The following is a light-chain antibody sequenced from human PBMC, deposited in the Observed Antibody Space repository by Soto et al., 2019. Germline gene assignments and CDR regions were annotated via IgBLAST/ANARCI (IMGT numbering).Light chain of an antibody. CDR2: RNN. Sequence: QSVLTQPPSASGTPGQRVTISCSGSRSNIGSNYVYWYQQLPGTAPKLLIYRNNQRPSGVPDRFSGSKSGTSASLAISGLRSEDEADYYCAAWDDSLSGVEFGGGTKLTVL. V-gene: IGLV1-47*01. CDR1: RSNIGSNY. J-gene: IGLJ2*01. CDR3: AAWDDSLSGVE.